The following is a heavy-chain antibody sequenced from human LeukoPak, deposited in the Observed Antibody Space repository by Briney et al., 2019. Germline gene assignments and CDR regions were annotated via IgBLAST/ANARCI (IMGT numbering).Heavy chain of an antibody. CDR3: AKDLYYYGSGNYIDY. Sequence: GGSLRLSCAASGITFSSFAMGWVRQAPGKGLEWVSAISGSGGSRYSADSVKGRFTISRDNSKNTLYLQMNSLRAEDTAIYYCAKDLYYYGSGNYIDYWGQGTLVTVSS. CDR1: GITFSSFA. CDR2: ISGSGGSR. V-gene: IGHV3-23*01. D-gene: IGHD3-10*01. J-gene: IGHJ4*02.